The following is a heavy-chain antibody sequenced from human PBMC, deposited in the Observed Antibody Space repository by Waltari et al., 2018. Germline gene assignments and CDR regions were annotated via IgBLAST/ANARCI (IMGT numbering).Heavy chain of an antibody. Sequence: QVQLQESGPGLVRPSETLSLTCDVSGYCINTGFFWGWVRQPPGKGLEWIGNIYYDGTTYYNPSLSHRLMISLDTSKNQFSLRLNFVDVADTAVYYCARQTLGYCTSAACRRLETWGQGILVTVSS. J-gene: IGHJ5*02. CDR3: ARQTLGYCTSAACRRLET. CDR1: GYCINTGFF. CDR2: IYYDGTT. V-gene: IGHV4-38-2*01. D-gene: IGHD2-2*03.